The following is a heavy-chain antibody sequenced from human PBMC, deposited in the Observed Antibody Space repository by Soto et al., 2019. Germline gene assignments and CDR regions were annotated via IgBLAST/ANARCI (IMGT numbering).Heavy chain of an antibody. CDR3: AREIIGPMGTIRWFDP. Sequence: EVQLVESGGGVVQPGGSLRLSCAASGFTFTSHWIHWVRQAPGKGPVWVSRINVDGTSISYAAAVKGRCTSSKDNAKNTLYLQMSSLRAEDTAVYYCAREIIGPMGTIRWFDPWGQGTLVTVSS. J-gene: IGHJ5*02. D-gene: IGHD5-12*01. V-gene: IGHV3-74*01. CDR2: INVDGTSI. CDR1: GFTFTSHW.